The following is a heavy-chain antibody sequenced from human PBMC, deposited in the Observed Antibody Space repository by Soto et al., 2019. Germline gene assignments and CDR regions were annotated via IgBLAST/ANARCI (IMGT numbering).Heavy chain of an antibody. CDR1: GFTFGGSA. D-gene: IGHD2-2*01. CDR3: TRLAGSTSREYNWFDP. Sequence: GGSLRLSCAASGFTFGGSAMHWVRQASGKGLEWVGRIRSKANSYATAYAASVKGRFTISRDESKNTAYLQMSSLKTEDTAVYYCTRLAGSTSREYNWFDPWGQGTLVTVSS. V-gene: IGHV3-73*01. J-gene: IGHJ5*02. CDR2: IRSKANSYAT.